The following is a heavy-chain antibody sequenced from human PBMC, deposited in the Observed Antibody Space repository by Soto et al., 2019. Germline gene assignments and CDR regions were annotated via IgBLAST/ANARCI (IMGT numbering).Heavy chain of an antibody. CDR3: TRVGARSCSGDTCPMAY. CDR1: GGSISSYY. J-gene: IGHJ4*02. D-gene: IGHD2-15*01. V-gene: IGHV4-59*01. CDR2: IYYSVST. Sequence: SETLSLTCTVSGGSISSYYWSWIRQPPGKGLEWIGYIYYSVSTNYNPSLKSRVTISVDTSKNQFSLNVSSVTAADTAVYYCTRVGARSCSGDTCPMAYWGQGALVTVSS.